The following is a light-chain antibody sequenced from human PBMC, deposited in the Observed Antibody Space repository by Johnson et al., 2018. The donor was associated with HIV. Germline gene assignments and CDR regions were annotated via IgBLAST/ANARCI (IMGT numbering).Light chain of an antibody. Sequence: QSVLTQPPSVSAAPGQKVTISCSGSSSNIGNNYVSWYQQLPGTAPKLLIYENNKRPSGIPDRFSVSKSGTSATLGITGLQTGDEAAYYCGTWDNSLSAYVFGTGTKVTVL. CDR3: GTWDNSLSAYV. CDR1: SSNIGNNY. CDR2: ENN. J-gene: IGLJ1*01. V-gene: IGLV1-51*02.